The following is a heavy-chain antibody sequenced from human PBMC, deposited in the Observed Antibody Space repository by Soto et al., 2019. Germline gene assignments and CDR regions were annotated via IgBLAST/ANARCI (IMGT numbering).Heavy chain of an antibody. Sequence: GASVKVSCKASGGTFSSYALSWVRQAPGQGLEWMGGIIPIFGTANYAQKFQDRVTITADESTSTAYMELSSLRSEDTAVYYCARARLTRDYYGMDVWGRGTTVTVSS. CDR3: ARARLTRDYYGMDV. D-gene: IGHD7-27*01. V-gene: IGHV1-69*13. CDR1: GGTFSSYA. J-gene: IGHJ6*02. CDR2: IIPIFGTA.